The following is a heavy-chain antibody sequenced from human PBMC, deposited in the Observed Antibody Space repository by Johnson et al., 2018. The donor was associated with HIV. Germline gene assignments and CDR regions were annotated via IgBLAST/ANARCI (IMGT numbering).Heavy chain of an antibody. CDR2: ISYDGSNK. V-gene: IGHV3-30*14. CDR1: GFTFDDYA. CDR3: ARANSYGAFDI. D-gene: IGHD5-18*01. J-gene: IGHJ3*02. Sequence: VQLVESGGGLVQPGRSLRLSCAASGFTFDDYAMHWVRQAPGKGLEWVAVISYDGSNKYYADSVKGRFTISRDNSKNTLYLQMNSLRAEDTAVYYCARANSYGAFDIWGLGTKVTVSS.